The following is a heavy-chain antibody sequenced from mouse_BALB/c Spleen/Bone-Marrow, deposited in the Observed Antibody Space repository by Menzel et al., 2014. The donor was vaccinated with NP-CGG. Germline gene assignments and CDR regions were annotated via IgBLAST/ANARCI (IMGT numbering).Heavy chain of an antibody. CDR1: GFSLTSYG. V-gene: IGHV2-9*02. CDR2: IWAGGST. CDR3: ARDRSYYGMDY. Sequence: VQVVESGPGLVAPSQSLSITCTVSGFSLTSYGVHWVRQSPGKGLEWLGVIWAGGSTNYNSALMSRLSISKDNSKSQVFLKMNGLQTDDTAMYYCARDRSYYGMDYWGQGTSVTVSS. J-gene: IGHJ4*01.